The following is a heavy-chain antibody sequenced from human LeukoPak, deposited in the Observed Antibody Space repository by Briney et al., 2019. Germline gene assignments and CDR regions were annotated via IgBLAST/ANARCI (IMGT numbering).Heavy chain of an antibody. D-gene: IGHD5-18*01. CDR3: ARDPAPLFSAMVMVWFDP. J-gene: IGHJ5*02. CDR2: ISGSGGST. Sequence: PGGSLRLSCAASGFTFSNYAMNWVRQAPGKGLDWVSAISGSGGSTDYADSVKGRFTISRDNSKNTLYLQMNSLRAEDTAVYYCARDPAPLFSAMVMVWFDPWGQGTLVTVSS. CDR1: GFTFSNYA. V-gene: IGHV3-23*01.